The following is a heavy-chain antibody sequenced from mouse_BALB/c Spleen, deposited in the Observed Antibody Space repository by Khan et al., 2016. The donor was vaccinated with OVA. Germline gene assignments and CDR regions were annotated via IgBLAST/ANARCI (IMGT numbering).Heavy chain of an antibody. CDR1: GFTFSSYG. Sequence: EVELVESGGDLVKPGGSLKLSCAASGFTFSSYGMSWVRQTPDKRLEWVATISSGGSYTYYPDSVKGRFTISRDNAKNTLYLQMSSLKSEATAMYYCARQGKGAMDYWGQGTSVPLSS. CDR2: ISSGGSYT. D-gene: IGHD2-1*01. CDR3: ARQGKGAMDY. V-gene: IGHV5-6*01. J-gene: IGHJ4*01.